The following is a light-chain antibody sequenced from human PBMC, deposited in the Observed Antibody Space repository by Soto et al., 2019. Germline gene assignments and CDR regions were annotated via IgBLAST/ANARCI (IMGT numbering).Light chain of an antibody. CDR1: SSDVGGYNY. V-gene: IGLV2-14*03. Sequence: QSVLTQPASLSGSPGQSITISCTGTSSDVGGYNYVSWYQHHPGKAPKLIIYDVSNRPSGVSIRFSGSKSDNTASLTISGLQPEDEADYHCGSYTTSNTRQIVFGTGTKVTVL. CDR2: DVS. CDR3: GSYTTSNTRQIV. J-gene: IGLJ1*01.